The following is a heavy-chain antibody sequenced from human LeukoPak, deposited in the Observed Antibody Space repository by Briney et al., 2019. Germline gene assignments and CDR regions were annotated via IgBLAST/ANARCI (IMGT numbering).Heavy chain of an antibody. CDR1: GFTFDDYA. J-gene: IGHJ5*02. CDR3: KDLTSDFGGDLDP. Sequence: AGGSLRLSCAASGFTFDDYAMHWVRQAPGKGLEWVSGISWNSGSIGYADSVKGRFTISRDNSKSTVYLQMNSLRVEDAAVYCSKDLTSDFGGDLDPWGQGTLVTVSS. D-gene: IGHD3-10*01. CDR2: ISWNSGSI. V-gene: IGHV3-9*01.